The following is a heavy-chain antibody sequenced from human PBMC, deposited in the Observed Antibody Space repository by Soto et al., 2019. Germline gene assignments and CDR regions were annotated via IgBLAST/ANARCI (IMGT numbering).Heavy chain of an antibody. J-gene: IGHJ5*02. V-gene: IGHV4-59*01. CDR2: IYYSGST. Sequence: ETLSLTCTVSGGSISSYYWSWIRQPPGKGLEWIGYIYYSGSTNYNPSLKSRVTISVDTSKNQFSLKLSSVTAADTAVYYCARGLGGSGCDWFEPWGQGTLVKVS. CDR1: GGSISSYY. CDR3: ARGLGGSGCDWFEP. D-gene: IGHD6-19*01.